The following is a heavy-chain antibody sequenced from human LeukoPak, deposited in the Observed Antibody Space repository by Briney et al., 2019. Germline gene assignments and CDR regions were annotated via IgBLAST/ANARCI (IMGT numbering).Heavy chain of an antibody. CDR1: GYTFTSYY. CDR2: INPSGGST. D-gene: IGHD5-24*01. Sequence: ASVKVSCKASGYTFTSYYMHWVRQAPGQGLEWMGLINPSGGSTSCAQKFQGRVTMTRDTSTSTVYMELSSLRSEDTAVYYCARDHPPEGRDGYKIGGYYFDYWGQGTLVTVSS. CDR3: ARDHPPEGRDGYKIGGYYFDY. V-gene: IGHV1-46*01. J-gene: IGHJ4*02.